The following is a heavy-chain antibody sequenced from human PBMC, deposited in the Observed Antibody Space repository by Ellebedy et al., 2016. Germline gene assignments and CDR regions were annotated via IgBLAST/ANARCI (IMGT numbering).Heavy chain of an antibody. J-gene: IGHJ3*02. Sequence: GESLKISCAVSGFTFSSNSMNWARQAPGKGLEWVSSIDSSSTYIYYADSVKGRFTISRDNAKNLLYLQMNSLRAEDTALYYCAKDIQLGSSWYLGDAFDIWGQGTMVTVSS. CDR3: AKDIQLGSSWYLGDAFDI. CDR1: GFTFSSNS. V-gene: IGHV3-21*04. D-gene: IGHD6-13*01. CDR2: IDSSSTYI.